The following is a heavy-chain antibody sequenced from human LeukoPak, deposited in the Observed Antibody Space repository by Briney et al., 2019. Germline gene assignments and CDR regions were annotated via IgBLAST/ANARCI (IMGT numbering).Heavy chain of an antibody. CDR2: IYYSGST. CDR3: ARQGYDFWSGPTDHELDY. D-gene: IGHD3-3*01. Sequence: PSETLSLTCTVSGGSISSGDYYWSWIRQPPGKGLEWIGYIYYSGSTYYNPSLKSRVTISVDTSKNQFSLKLSSVTAADTAVYYCARQGYDFWSGPTDHELDYWGQGTLVTVSS. J-gene: IGHJ4*02. V-gene: IGHV4-30-4*01. CDR1: GGSISSGDYY.